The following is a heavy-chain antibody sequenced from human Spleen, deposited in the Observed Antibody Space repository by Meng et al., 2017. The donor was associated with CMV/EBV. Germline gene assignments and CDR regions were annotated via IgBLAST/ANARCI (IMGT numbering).Heavy chain of an antibody. V-gene: IGHV1-2*02. Sequence: ASVKVSCKASGYTFTNHNIHWVRQAPGQGLEWVGYINPKSGATNSAQKFQGRVTMTRDTSINTAYMELSRLTSDDTAVYYCARSLYYDFWTGYYGNFDYWGQGTLVTVSS. J-gene: IGHJ4*02. CDR2: INPKSGAT. CDR1: GYTFTNHN. CDR3: ARSLYYDFWTGYYGNFDY. D-gene: IGHD3-3*01.